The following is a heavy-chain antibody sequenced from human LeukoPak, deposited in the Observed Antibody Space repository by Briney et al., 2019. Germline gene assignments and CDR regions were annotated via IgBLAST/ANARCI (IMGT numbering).Heavy chain of an antibody. CDR2: ISANTGRT. CDR1: GFTFSSYA. D-gene: IGHD5-12*01. J-gene: IGHJ4*02. Sequence: PGGSLRLSCAAFGFTFSSYAMSWVRQAPGKGLEWVSLISANTGRTYYADSVKGRFTISRDNSKNTLYLQVNSLRAEDTAAYYCAKGGYSGYDYVDYWGQGTLVTVSS. CDR3: AKGGYSGYDYVDY. V-gene: IGHV3-23*01.